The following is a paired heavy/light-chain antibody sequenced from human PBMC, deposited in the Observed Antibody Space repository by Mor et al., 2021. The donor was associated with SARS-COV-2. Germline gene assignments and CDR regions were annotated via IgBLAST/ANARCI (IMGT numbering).Heavy chain of an antibody. Sequence: EVQLVESGGGLVQPGGSLKLSCEASGFNFSGSAIHWVRQASGKGLEWVGRIRSKPNNYATSYGASVGGRFIISRDDSKNMAFLQMNSLKTEDTAVYYCRIGVPPYGVRLYSGQSYGMDVWGQGTTVIVSS. CDR2: IRSKPNNYAT. CDR3: RIGVPPYGVRLYSGQSYGMDV. V-gene: IGHV3-73*02. J-gene: IGHJ6*02. D-gene: IGHD2-2*01. CDR1: GFNFSGSA.
Light chain of an antibody. CDR1: SSNIGSNT. J-gene: IGLJ3*02. CDR3: ATWDDSLNAWV. V-gene: IGLV1-44*01. CDR2: TNI. Sequence: QSVLTQPPSASGTPGQRVTISCSGSSSNIGSNTVNWYQQLPGMAPRLLIYTNIQRPSGVPDRFSGSKSGTSASLAISGLQSDDEADYYCATWDDSLNAWVFGGGTKLTVL.